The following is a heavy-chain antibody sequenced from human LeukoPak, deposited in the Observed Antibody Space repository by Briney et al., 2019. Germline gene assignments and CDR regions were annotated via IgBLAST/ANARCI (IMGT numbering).Heavy chain of an antibody. CDR3: ARQLNYDFWSGYYRDYYYYMDV. Sequence: SETLSLTCAVSGYSISSGYYWGWIRQPPGKGLGWIGGIYHSGSTYYNPSLKSRVTISVDTSKNQFSLKLSSVTAADTAVYYCARQLNYDFWSGYYRDYYYYMDVWGKGTTVTVSS. V-gene: IGHV4-38-2*01. CDR1: GYSISSGYY. CDR2: IYHSGST. D-gene: IGHD3-3*01. J-gene: IGHJ6*03.